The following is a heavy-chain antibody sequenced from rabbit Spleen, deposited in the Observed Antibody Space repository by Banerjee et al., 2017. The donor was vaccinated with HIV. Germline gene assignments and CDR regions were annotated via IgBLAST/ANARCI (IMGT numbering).Heavy chain of an antibody. D-gene: IGHD8-1*01. CDR1: GIDFSSST. J-gene: IGHJ4*01. CDR2: IYIVSGST. CDR3: TRNLEDYAGSSNLDL. Sequence: QEQLVESGGGLVRPGGTLTLTCKASGIDFSSSTICWVRQAPGKRPEWIVCIYIVSGSTWYASWVNGRFTISRSTSLNTVDLKMTSLTVADTATYFCTRNLEDYAGSSNLDLWGPGTLVTVS. V-gene: IGHV1S43*01.